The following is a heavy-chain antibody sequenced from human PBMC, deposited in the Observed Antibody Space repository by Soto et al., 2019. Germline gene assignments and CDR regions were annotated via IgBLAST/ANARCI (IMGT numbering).Heavy chain of an antibody. V-gene: IGHV1-24*01. D-gene: IGHD2-21*02. Sequence: QVQLVQSGAEVKKPGASVKVSCKVSGYTLTELSMHWVRQAPGKGLEWMGGFDPEDGETIYAQKFQGRVPMTEDTSTDTADMDLSSLTSEDTAVYYSATLGRGVTIKANDAFDIWGQGTMVTFCS. CDR1: GYTLTELS. CDR3: ATLGRGVTIKANDAFDI. CDR2: FDPEDGET. J-gene: IGHJ3*02.